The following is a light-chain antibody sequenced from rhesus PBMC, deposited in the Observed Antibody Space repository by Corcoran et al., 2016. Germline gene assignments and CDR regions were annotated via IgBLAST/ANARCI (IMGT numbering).Light chain of an antibody. CDR2: KAS. Sequence: DIQMTQSPSSLSASVGDTVTITCRASQTISSWLDWYQQKPGKAPKLLIYKASKLQRRFPSKFSGSGFGTNFNSTISSLQPEDFATYFCLQYTPTPFPFGPGTKLDI. J-gene: IGKJ3*01. CDR1: QTISSW. V-gene: IGKV1-22*01. CDR3: LQYTPTPFP.